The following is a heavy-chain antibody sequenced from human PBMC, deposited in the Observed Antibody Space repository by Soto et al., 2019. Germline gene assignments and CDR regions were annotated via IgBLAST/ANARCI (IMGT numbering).Heavy chain of an antibody. CDR2: ISAYNGKI. CDR3: ARETIPQMYYYGTDV. D-gene: IGHD3-16*01. V-gene: IGHV1-18*01. CDR1: GYTFTNYG. J-gene: IGHJ6*02. Sequence: QVQLVQSGAEVREPGASVKVSCKPSGYTFTNYGISWVRQAPGQGLEWIGWISAYNGKIDYAQKVQGRITMTTDTSTSTAFMELRSLRSDDTAVYYCARETIPQMYYYGTDVWGQGTTVIVSS.